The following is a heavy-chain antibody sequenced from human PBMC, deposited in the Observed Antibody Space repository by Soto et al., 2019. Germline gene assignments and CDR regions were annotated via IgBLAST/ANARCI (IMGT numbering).Heavy chain of an antibody. CDR3: AKGVTGTYLDYYLDP. CDR2: ISITCGTT. Sequence: PGGSLRLSCASSGFSFSSYAMHWVRQAPGNGLECVSAISITCGTTFYSDSVKVRFTISRGNSKNIFFLEMSDLRAEDTAVYYCAKGVTGTYLDYYLDPWGLGNLVTVS. D-gene: IGHD1-20*01. J-gene: IGHJ5*02. CDR1: GFSFSSYA. V-gene: IGHV3-23*01.